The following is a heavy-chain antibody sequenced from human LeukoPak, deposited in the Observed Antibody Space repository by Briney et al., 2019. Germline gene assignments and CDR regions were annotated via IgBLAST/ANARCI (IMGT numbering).Heavy chain of an antibody. V-gene: IGHV4-4*02. CDR3: AREYRSSWYLNWFDP. CDR1: GDSISSSKW. J-gene: IGHJ5*02. CDR2: VHRSGST. Sequence: SETLSLTCAVSGDSISSSKWWSWVRQPPAKGLEWIGEVHRSGSTNFNPSLKSRVTTILDTSKNQFSLKLSSVTAADTAVYYCAREYRSSWYLNWFDPWGQGTLVTVSS. D-gene: IGHD6-13*01.